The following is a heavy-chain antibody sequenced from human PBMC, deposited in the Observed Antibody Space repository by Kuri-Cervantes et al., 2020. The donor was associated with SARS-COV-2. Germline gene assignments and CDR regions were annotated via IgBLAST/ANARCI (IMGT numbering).Heavy chain of an antibody. J-gene: IGHJ6*03. CDR1: GGSISSGDYY. V-gene: IGHV4-39*07. D-gene: IGHD6-13*01. Sequence: GSLRLSCTVSGGSISSGDYYWSWIRQPPGKGLEWIGSIYHSGSTYYNPSLKSRVTISVDTSKNQFSLKLSSVTAADTAVYYCVQVDIAAAGTNYYYYMDVWGKGTTVTVSS. CDR3: VQVDIAAAGTNYYYYMDV. CDR2: IYHSGST.